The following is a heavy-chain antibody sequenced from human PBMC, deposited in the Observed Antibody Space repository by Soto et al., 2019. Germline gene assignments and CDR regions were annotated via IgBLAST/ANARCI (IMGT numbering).Heavy chain of an antibody. Sequence: QLHLQESGPGLVRPSETLSLTCTVSGGSINDFAYYWGWIRQPPGKGLEWIGTVYHNENTYYNPSLKSRVTISVDTAKNQFSLNLRSVTAAKTAIYFCARRERYYGSPGWFDPWGQGALVTVSS. J-gene: IGHJ5*02. CDR2: VYHNENT. CDR1: GGSINDFAYY. D-gene: IGHD3-16*01. CDR3: ARRERYYGSPGWFDP. V-gene: IGHV4-39*01.